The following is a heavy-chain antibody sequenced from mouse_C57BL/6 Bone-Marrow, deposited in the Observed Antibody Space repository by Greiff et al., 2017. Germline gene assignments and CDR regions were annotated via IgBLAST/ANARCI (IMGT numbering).Heavy chain of an antibody. CDR2: ITPNNGGT. J-gene: IGHJ2*01. Sequence: EVQLQQSGPELVKPGASVKISCKTSGYTFTDYYMNWVKQSQGKSLEWIGNITPNNGGTSYNQKLKGKATMTVDKSSSTAYMEMRSLTSEDSAVYYCASGGLSRRRRLESWGQGTTLTVSS. CDR1: GYTFTDYY. V-gene: IGHV1-26*01. CDR3: ASGGLSRRRRLES. D-gene: IGHD3-2*02.